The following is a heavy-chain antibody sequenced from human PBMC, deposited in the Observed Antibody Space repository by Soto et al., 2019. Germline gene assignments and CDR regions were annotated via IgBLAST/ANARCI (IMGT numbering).Heavy chain of an antibody. Sequence: QVQLVQSGAEVKKPGASVKVSCKASGYTFTSYDINWVRQATGQGLEWMGWMNPNSGNTGYAQKFQGRVSMTRNTSISTAYIELSILRSEDTAVYYCATGITGMDYFDYWGQGTLVTVSS. CDR3: ATGITGMDYFDY. D-gene: IGHD1-20*01. CDR2: MNPNSGNT. V-gene: IGHV1-8*01. J-gene: IGHJ4*02. CDR1: GYTFTSYD.